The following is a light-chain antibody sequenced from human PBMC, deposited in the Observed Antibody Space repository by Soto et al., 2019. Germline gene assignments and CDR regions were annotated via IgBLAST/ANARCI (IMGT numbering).Light chain of an antibody. Sequence: DIQMTQSPSSLSASVGDRATIICRASQSISTYLNWYQQKPGQAPKVLIYAASNLPGGVPSRFSGSGSGTDFTLTISSLQPEDFATYYCQQSYGSPATFGQGTRLEIK. CDR2: AAS. CDR3: QQSYGSPAT. J-gene: IGKJ5*01. V-gene: IGKV1-39*01. CDR1: QSISTY.